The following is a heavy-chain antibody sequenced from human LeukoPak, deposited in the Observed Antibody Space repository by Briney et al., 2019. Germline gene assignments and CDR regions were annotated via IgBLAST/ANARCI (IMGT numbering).Heavy chain of an antibody. V-gene: IGHV4-59*01. CDR3: ARAAVAGTGGFDY. CDR2: IYYTGST. CDR1: GGSISTYY. Sequence: SETLSLTCTVSGGSISTYYWSWIRQPPGKGLEWIGYIYYTGSTSYNPSLKSRVTMSLDASKNQFSLELNSVTPADTAVYYCARAAVAGTGGFDYWGQGTLVTVSS. D-gene: IGHD6-19*01. J-gene: IGHJ4*02.